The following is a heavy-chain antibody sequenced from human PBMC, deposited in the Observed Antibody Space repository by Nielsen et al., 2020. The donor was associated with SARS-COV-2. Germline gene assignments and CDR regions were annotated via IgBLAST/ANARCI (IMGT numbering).Heavy chain of an antibody. Sequence: GGSLRLSCAASGFTFDDYAMHWVRQPPGKGLVWVSRINSDGSSTAYADSVKGRFTISRDNAKNSLYLQMNSLRAEDTALYYCAKDPVGMDVWGQGTTVTVSS. J-gene: IGHJ6*02. CDR2: INSDGSST. V-gene: IGHV3-9*01. CDR1: GFTFDDYA. D-gene: IGHD1-26*01. CDR3: AKDPVGMDV.